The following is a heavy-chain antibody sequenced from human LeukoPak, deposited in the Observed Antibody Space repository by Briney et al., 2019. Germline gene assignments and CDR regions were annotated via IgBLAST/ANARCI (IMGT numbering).Heavy chain of an antibody. J-gene: IGHJ4*02. CDR1: GFTFSSYG. V-gene: IGHV3-30*18. D-gene: IGHD5-18*01. CDR3: AKVAYGYSYGYVHY. Sequence: AGGSLRLSCAASGFTFSSYGMHWVRQAPGKGLEWVAVISYDGSNKYYADSVKGRFTISRDNSKNTLYLQMNSLRAEDTAVYYCAKVAYGYSYGYVHYWGQGTLVTVSS. CDR2: ISYDGSNK.